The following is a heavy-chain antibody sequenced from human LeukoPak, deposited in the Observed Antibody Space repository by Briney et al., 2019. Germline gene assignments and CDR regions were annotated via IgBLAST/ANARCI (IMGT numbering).Heavy chain of an antibody. CDR1: GFSRFTFNYYA. Sequence: GGSLRLSCAASGFSRFTFNYYAMTWVRQAPGKGLESVSAISGSGGSTYYADSVKGRFTISRDNSKNTLYLQMNSLRAEDTAVYYCANSHKKYYYDSSGSDAFDIWGQGTMVTVSS. D-gene: IGHD3-22*01. J-gene: IGHJ3*02. V-gene: IGHV3-23*01. CDR3: ANSHKKYYYDSSGSDAFDI. CDR2: ISGSGGST.